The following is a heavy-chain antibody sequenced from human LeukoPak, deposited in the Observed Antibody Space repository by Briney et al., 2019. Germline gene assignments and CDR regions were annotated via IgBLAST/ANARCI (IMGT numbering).Heavy chain of an antibody. CDR2: IKSDGSIT. V-gene: IGHV3-74*01. J-gene: IGHJ4*02. CDR3: ASELVVGY. CDR1: GFTFSNYW. D-gene: IGHD1-26*01. Sequence: GGSLRLSCAASGFTFSNYWMHWVRQAPGKGLVGVSRIKSDGSITYYADSVKGRFTISRDNAKSTLYLQMDSLRDEDTAVYYCASELVVGYWGLGTLVTVSS.